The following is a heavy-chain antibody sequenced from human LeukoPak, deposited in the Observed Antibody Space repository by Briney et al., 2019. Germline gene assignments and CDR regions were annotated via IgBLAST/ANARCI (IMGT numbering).Heavy chain of an antibody. D-gene: IGHD5-12*01. V-gene: IGHV1-69*04. CDR1: GGTFSSYA. J-gene: IGHJ4*02. CDR3: ARGADRSGYDRTLDY. Sequence: SVNVSCKASGGTFSSYAITWVRQAPGQGLEWTGRVLPMTGIATSAQKFQGRVTITADKSTRTAHMELSGLTSEDTAVYYCARGADRSGYDRTLDYWGQGTLVAVSS. CDR2: VLPMTGIA.